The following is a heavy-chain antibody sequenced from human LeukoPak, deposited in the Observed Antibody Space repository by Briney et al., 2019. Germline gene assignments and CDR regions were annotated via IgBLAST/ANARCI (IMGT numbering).Heavy chain of an antibody. CDR2: ISDIGSI. CDR3: AGHHPRNTVDF. J-gene: IGHJ4*02. CDR1: GGSISSYY. V-gene: IGHV4-59*08. D-gene: IGHD2/OR15-2a*01. Sequence: SETLSLTCTGYGGSISSYYWSWIRQPPGKGVEWIAYISDIGSINYNPSLKSRVTISLDTSKNQFSLKLSSVTAADTAVYYCAGHHPRNTVDFWGQGTLVTVSS.